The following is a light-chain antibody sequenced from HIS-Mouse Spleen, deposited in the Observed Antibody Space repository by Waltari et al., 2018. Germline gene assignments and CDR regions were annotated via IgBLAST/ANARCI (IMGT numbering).Light chain of an antibody. Sequence: QSALTQPRSVSGSPGQSVTISCTGTSSDVGGYNYVSWYQQHPGKAPKLMIYDVSKRPSGVPDRFAGSKAGKTAYLTISGLQAEDEADYYCCSYAGSYTYVFGTGTKVTVL. V-gene: IGLV2-11*01. CDR1: SSDVGGYNY. J-gene: IGLJ1*01. CDR2: DVS. CDR3: CSYAGSYTYV.